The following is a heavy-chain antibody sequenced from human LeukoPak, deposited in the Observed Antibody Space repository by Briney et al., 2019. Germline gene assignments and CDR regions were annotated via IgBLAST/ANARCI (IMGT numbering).Heavy chain of an antibody. V-gene: IGHV4-4*09. J-gene: IGHJ4*02. D-gene: IGHD1-26*01. CDR3: ARADSASYYSPLDY. CDR1: GGSISSDY. Sequence: PSETLSLTCTVSGGSISSDYWSWIRQPPGKGLEWDGYIYTSGSNHYNPSLKSRVTISGDTSKNQFSLKLSSVTAADTAVYYCARADSASYYSPLDYWGQGTLVTVSS. CDR2: IYTSGSN.